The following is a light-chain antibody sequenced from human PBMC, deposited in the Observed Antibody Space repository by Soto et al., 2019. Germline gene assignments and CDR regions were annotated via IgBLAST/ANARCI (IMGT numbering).Light chain of an antibody. J-gene: IGLJ1*01. CDR1: SSNIGKSY. Sequence: QSVLTQPPSVSAAPGQKVTISCSGSSSNIGKSYVSWYQQLPGTAPKLLIYDNNKRPSGIPDRFSGSKSGTSATLGITGLQTGDEADYYCGTWDTTLYVFGTGTQLTVL. CDR3: GTWDTTLYV. CDR2: DNN. V-gene: IGLV1-51*01.